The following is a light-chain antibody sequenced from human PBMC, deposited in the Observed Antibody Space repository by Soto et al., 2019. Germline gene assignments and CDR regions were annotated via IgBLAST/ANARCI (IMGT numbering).Light chain of an antibody. J-gene: IGKJ5*01. CDR2: GAS. V-gene: IGKV3-20*01. Sequence: EIILTQSPSSVSVFPRERASLSCRASQNVNNRLAWYQQKAGQAPRLLISGASSRATGIPDRFSGSGSGTDFTLTISRLESDDFALYYCQQYAEGTPITFCQGARPEIK. CDR3: QQYAEGTPIT. CDR1: QNVNNR.